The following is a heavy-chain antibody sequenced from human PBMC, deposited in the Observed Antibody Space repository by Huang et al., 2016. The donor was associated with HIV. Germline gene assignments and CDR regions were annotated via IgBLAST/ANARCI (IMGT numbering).Heavy chain of an antibody. CDR1: GGTFSKYA. CDR2: IIPMFSTP. V-gene: IGHV1-69*13. D-gene: IGHD4-17*01. Sequence: QVQLVQSGAEVKTPGSSVKASCKASGGTFSKYAISWVRQAPGQGLEWMGGIIPMFSTPNYARKFQGRVTITADDSTSTTYVEVSSLRSEDTALYYCARGQLGSYGDYDVLYWGQGTLVTVSS. J-gene: IGHJ4*02. CDR3: ARGQLGSYGDYDVLY.